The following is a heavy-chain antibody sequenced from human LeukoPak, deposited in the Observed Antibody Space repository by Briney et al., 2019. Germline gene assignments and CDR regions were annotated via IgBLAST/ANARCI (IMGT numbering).Heavy chain of an antibody. D-gene: IGHD2-15*01. CDR3: AKRSCSGGSCNFDY. J-gene: IGHJ4*02. V-gene: IGHV3-23*01. Sequence: GGSLRLSCAASGSTFSNYAMSWVRQATGKGLEWVSAIGDSGGATNYADSVKGRFTISRDNSKNTLYLQMNSLRAEDKAVYSCAKRSCSGGSCNFDYWGQGTLVTVSS. CDR1: GSTFSNYA. CDR2: IGDSGGAT.